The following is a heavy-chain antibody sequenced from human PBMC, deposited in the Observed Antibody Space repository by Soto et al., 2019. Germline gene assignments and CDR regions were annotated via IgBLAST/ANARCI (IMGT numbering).Heavy chain of an antibody. CDR2: IIPIFGTA. CDR1: GGTFSSYA. V-gene: IGHV1-69*13. CDR3: AREGSGWSTYYYYYGIDV. J-gene: IGHJ6*02. D-gene: IGHD6-19*01. Sequence: SVKVSCKASGGTFSSYAISWVRQAPGQGLEWMGGIIPIFGTANYAQKFQGRVTITADESTSTAYMELSSLRSEDTAVYYCAREGSGWSTYYYYYGIDVWGQGTTVTVSS.